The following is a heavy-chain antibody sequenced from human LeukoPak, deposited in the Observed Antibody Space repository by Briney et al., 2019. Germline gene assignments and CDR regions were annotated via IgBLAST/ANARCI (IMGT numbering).Heavy chain of an antibody. CDR1: GFTFSTYG. Sequence: GGSLRLSCVASGFTFSTYGMSWVRQAPGKGLEWVSSISRSSSFIYYADSVKGRFTISRDNAKNSLYLQMNSLRAEDTAVYYCARALYDSSGYYSHFDYWGQGTLVTVSS. J-gene: IGHJ4*02. CDR3: ARALYDSSGYYSHFDY. D-gene: IGHD3-22*01. V-gene: IGHV3-21*01. CDR2: ISRSSSFI.